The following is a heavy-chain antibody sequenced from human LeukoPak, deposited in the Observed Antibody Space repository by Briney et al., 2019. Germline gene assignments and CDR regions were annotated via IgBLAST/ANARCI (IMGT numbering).Heavy chain of an antibody. CDR2: ISAYNGNT. J-gene: IGHJ6*02. CDR1: GYTFTSYG. D-gene: IGHD3-3*01. Sequence: AASVKVSCKASGYTFTSYGISWVRQAPGQGLEWMGWISAYNGNTNYAQKLQGRVTTTTDTSTSTAYMELRSLRSDDTAVYYCARRPRSGYYYYYGMDVWGQGTTVTVSS. CDR3: ARRPRSGYYYYYGMDV. V-gene: IGHV1-18*01.